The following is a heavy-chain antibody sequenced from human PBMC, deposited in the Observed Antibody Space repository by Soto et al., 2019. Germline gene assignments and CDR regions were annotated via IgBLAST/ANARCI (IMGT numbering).Heavy chain of an antibody. V-gene: IGHV3-23*01. J-gene: IGHJ4*02. CDR2: ISGSGDGT. Sequence: EVQLLESGGGLVQPGGSLRLSCAASGFTFSSFALSWVRQAPGKGLEWVSAISGSGDGTDYADSVKGRFTISRDNSKNPLYLQMNSLRAEDTAVYYCAGPGYSSQDYWGQGALVTVSS. CDR1: GFTFSSFA. D-gene: IGHD5-18*01. CDR3: AGPGYSSQDY.